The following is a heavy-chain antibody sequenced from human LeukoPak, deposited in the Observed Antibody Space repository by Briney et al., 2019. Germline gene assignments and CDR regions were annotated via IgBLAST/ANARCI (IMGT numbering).Heavy chain of an antibody. CDR3: ARGRGSGSYYKNYYYYYYMDV. Sequence: SSETLSLTCAVYGGSFSGYYWSWIRQPPGKGLEWIGEINHSGSTNYNPSLKSRVTISVDTSKNQFSLKLSSVTAADTAVYYCARGRGSGSYYKNYYYYYYMDVWGKGTTVTVSS. V-gene: IGHV4-34*01. CDR2: INHSGST. J-gene: IGHJ6*03. CDR1: GGSFSGYY. D-gene: IGHD3-10*01.